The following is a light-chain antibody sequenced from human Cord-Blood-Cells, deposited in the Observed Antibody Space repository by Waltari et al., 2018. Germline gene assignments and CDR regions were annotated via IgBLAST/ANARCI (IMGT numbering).Light chain of an antibody. CDR1: QSVSSSY. Sequence: EIVLTQSPGTLSLSPGERATLSCRASQSVSSSYLAWYKQKPGQAPRLLIYGASSRATGIPDRFSGSGSGTDFTLTISRLEPEDFALYYCQQYGSSPFGQGTKVEIK. CDR3: QQYGSSP. CDR2: GAS. V-gene: IGKV3-20*01. J-gene: IGKJ1*01.